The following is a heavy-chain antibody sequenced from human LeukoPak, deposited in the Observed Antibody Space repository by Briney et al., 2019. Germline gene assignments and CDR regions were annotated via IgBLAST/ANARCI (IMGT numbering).Heavy chain of an antibody. Sequence: ASVKVSCKASGYTFTNYGISWVRQAPGQGLEWMGWINANNGNPNYEQTVQGRVTMTTDTSTSPAYMELRSLRSDDPAVYYCATDGYPFDYWGQGPLVPVSS. V-gene: IGHV1-18*01. J-gene: IGHJ4*02. D-gene: IGHD5-12*01. CDR1: GYTFTNYG. CDR2: INANNGNP. CDR3: ATDGYPFDY.